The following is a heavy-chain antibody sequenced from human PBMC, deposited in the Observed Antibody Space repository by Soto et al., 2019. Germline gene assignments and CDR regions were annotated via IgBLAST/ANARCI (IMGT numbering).Heavy chain of an antibody. J-gene: IGHJ5*02. CDR3: ARHRDYYDSSGYYLNWFDP. V-gene: IGHV4-31*03. CDR2: IYYSGST. D-gene: IGHD3-22*01. Sequence: SETLSLTCTVSGGSISSGGYYWSWIRQHPGKGLEWIGYIYYSGSTYYNTSLKSRVTISVDTSKNQFSLKLGSVTAADTAVYYCARHRDYYDSSGYYLNWFDPWGQGTLVTVSS. CDR1: GGSISSGGYY.